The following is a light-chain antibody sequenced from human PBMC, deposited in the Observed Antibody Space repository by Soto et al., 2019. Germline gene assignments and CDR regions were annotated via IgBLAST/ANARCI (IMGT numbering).Light chain of an antibody. CDR2: GAS. CDR1: QSVSSGY. CDR3: QQYGNSRT. Sequence: EIVLTQSPGTLSLSPGERATLSCRASQSVSSGYLAWYQQKPGQAPRLLIYGASSRATGTPDRFSGSGSGTDFTLTISRLEPEAFAVYYCQQYGNSRTFGQGTKVEIK. J-gene: IGKJ1*01. V-gene: IGKV3-20*01.